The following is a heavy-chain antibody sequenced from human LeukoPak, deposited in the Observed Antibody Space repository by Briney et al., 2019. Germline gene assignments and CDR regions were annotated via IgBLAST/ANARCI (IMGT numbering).Heavy chain of an antibody. J-gene: IGHJ5*02. V-gene: IGHV1-69*13. CDR2: IIPIFGTA. Sequence: ASVKVSCKASGGTFSSYAISWVRQAPGQGLEWMGGIIPIFGTANYAQKFQGRVTITADESTSTAYMELSSLRSEDTAVYYCARSGSGSLDSWFDPWGQGTLVTVSS. D-gene: IGHD3-10*01. CDR3: ARSGSGSLDSWFDP. CDR1: GGTFSSYA.